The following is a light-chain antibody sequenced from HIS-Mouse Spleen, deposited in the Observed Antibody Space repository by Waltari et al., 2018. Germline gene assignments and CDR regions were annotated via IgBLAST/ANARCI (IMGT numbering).Light chain of an antibody. CDR1: QSVSSSY. CDR2: GAS. V-gene: IGKV3-20*01. Sequence: EIVLPQSPGTLSLSPGARATLSCRASQSVSSSYLAWYQQKPGQPPRLLIYGASSRATGIPDRFSGSGSGTDFTLTISRLEPEDFAVYYCQQYGSSPPWPFGQGTKVEIK. J-gene: IGKJ1*01. CDR3: QQYGSSPPWP.